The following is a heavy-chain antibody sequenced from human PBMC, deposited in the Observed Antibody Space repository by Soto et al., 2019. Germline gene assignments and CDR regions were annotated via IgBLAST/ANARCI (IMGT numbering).Heavy chain of an antibody. CDR3: ATEASSTHSSGYYWYFDL. J-gene: IGHJ2*01. CDR1: GFTFDDYA. V-gene: IGHV3-9*01. D-gene: IGHD3-22*01. Sequence: GGSLRLSCAASGFTFDDYAMHWVRQAPGKGLEWVSGISWNSGSIGYADSVKGRFTISRDNAKNSLYLQMNSLRAEDTALYSCATEASSTHSSGYYWYFDLWGRGSLVTVSS. CDR2: ISWNSGSI.